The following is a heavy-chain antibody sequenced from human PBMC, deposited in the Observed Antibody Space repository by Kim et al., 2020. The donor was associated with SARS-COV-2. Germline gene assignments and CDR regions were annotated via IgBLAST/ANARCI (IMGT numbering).Heavy chain of an antibody. CDR1: GFTFSSYA. CDR2: ISYDGSNK. J-gene: IGHJ4*02. V-gene: IGHV3-30-3*01. CDR3: ARPQAEDYGDY. Sequence: GGSLRLSCAASGFTFSSYAMHWVRQAPGKGLEWVAVISYDGSNKYYADSVKGRFTISRDNSKNTLYLQMNSLRAEDTAVYYCARPQAEDYGDYWGQGTLVTVSS.